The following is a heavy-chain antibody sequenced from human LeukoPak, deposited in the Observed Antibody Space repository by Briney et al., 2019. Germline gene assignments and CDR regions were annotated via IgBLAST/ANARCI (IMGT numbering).Heavy chain of an antibody. Sequence: SETLSLTCTVSGGSISSYCWSWIRQPPGKGLEWIGYIYYSGSTNYNPSLKSRVTISVDTSKNQFSLKLSSVTAADTAVYYCARSYSSGWYRVVWFDPWGQGTLVTVSS. CDR3: ARSYSSGWYRVVWFDP. D-gene: IGHD6-19*01. V-gene: IGHV4-59*08. CDR2: IYYSGST. J-gene: IGHJ5*02. CDR1: GGSISSYC.